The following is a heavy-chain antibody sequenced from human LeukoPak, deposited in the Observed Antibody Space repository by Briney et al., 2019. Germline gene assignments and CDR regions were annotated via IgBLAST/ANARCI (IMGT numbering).Heavy chain of an antibody. V-gene: IGHV3-33*01. CDR1: GFTFSSYG. Sequence: GGSLRLSCAASGFTFSSYGMHWVRQAPGKGLEWVAVIWYDGSNKYYADPVKGRFTISRDNSKNTLYLQMNSLRAEDTAVYYCARGFHYYDSSGPIDYWGQGTLVTVSS. CDR3: ARGFHYYDSSGPIDY. J-gene: IGHJ4*02. CDR2: IWYDGSNK. D-gene: IGHD3-22*01.